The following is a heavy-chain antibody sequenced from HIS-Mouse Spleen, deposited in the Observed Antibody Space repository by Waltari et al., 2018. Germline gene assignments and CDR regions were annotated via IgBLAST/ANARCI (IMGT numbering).Heavy chain of an antibody. V-gene: IGHV4-39*07. CDR1: GGSLSSSSYY. D-gene: IGHD6-13*01. J-gene: IGHJ2*01. CDR2: IYYSGST. CDR3: AREIPYSSSWYDWYFDL. Sequence: QLHLQESGPGLVKPSETLSLTCTVSGGSLSSSSYYWAWIRQPPGKGLEWIGSIYYSGSTYYNPSLKSRVTISVDTSKTQFSLKLSSVTAADTAVYYCAREIPYSSSWYDWYFDLWGRGTLVTVSS.